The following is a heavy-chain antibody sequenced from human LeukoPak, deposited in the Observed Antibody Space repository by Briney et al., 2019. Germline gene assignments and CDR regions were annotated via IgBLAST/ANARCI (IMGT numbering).Heavy chain of an antibody. CDR2: ITSKAYGWTT. D-gene: IGHD4-11*01. Sequence: PGGSLRLSCTGSGFTFGDYAMSWVRQAPGKGLEWVGFITSKAYGWTTEYAASVKGRFTISRDDFKSIAYLQMNSLKTEDTAVYYCTRPWSVTYHYYYGMDVWGQGTTVTVSS. CDR3: TRPWSVTYHYYYGMDV. CDR1: GFTFGDYA. J-gene: IGHJ6*02. V-gene: IGHV3-49*04.